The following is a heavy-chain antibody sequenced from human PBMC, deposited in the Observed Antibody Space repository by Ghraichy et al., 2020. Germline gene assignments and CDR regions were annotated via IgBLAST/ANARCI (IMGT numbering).Heavy chain of an antibody. D-gene: IGHD1-26*01. CDR3: AKEEQYDYYVLDFDL. J-gene: IGHJ2*01. Sequence: GESLNISCAASGFTFSSYAMSWVRQAPGKGLEWVSAISGSGGSTYYADSVKGRFTISRDNSKNTLYLQMNSLRAEDTAVYYCAKEEQYDYYVLDFDLWGRGTLVTVSS. CDR2: ISGSGGST. V-gene: IGHV3-23*01. CDR1: GFTFSSYA.